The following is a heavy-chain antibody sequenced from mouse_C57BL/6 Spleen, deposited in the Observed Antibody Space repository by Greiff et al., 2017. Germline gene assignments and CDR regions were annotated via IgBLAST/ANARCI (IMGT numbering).Heavy chain of an antibody. V-gene: IGHV1-15*01. J-gene: IGHJ3*01. Sequence: VQLQQSGAELVRPGASVTLSCTASGYTFTDYEMHWVKQTPVHGLEWIGAIDPETGGTAYNQKFQGKAILAADKSSSTAYMELRSLTSEDSAVYDSTRCYYYGSEGFGCWGNGTLVTVAA. D-gene: IGHD1-1*01. CDR1: GYTFTDYE. CDR3: TRCYYYGSEGFGC. CDR2: IDPETGGT.